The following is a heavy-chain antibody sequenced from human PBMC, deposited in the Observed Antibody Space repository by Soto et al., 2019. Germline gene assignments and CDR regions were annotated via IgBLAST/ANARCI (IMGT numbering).Heavy chain of an antibody. D-gene: IGHD6-6*01. J-gene: IGHJ6*02. CDR2: IYPGDSDT. Sequence: VESLKISCHGSGYSFASYWIGWVRQMPWKDLEWMGIIYPGDSDTRYSPSFQGQVTISADKSLRTAYLQWTSLKASDTALYYCARTRSFTLGFYYDGMDVWGQGTTVTVPS. CDR1: GYSFASYW. CDR3: ARTRSFTLGFYYDGMDV. V-gene: IGHV5-51*01.